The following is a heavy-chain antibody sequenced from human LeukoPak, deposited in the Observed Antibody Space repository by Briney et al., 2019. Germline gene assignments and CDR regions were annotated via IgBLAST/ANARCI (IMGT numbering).Heavy chain of an antibody. J-gene: IGHJ4*02. CDR2: INHSGST. Sequence: SETLSLTCAVYGGSFSGYYWSWIRQPPGKGLEWIGEINHSGSTNYNPSLKSRVTISVDTSKNQFSLKLSSVTAADTAVYYCAKLGGYDSSGKSDYWGQGTLVTVSS. CDR1: GGSFSGYY. CDR3: AKLGGYDSSGKSDY. V-gene: IGHV4-34*01. D-gene: IGHD3-22*01.